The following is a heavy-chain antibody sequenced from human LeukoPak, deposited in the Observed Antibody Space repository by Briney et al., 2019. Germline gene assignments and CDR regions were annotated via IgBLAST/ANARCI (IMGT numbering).Heavy chain of an antibody. CDR3: AKDNTITSNQFDP. V-gene: IGHV3-30*02. CDR2: IRYDGSNK. D-gene: IGHD3-16*01. J-gene: IGHJ5*02. CDR1: VFTLSSLG. Sequence: QPGGSLRLSRASSVFTLSSLGMHGVRQAPGKGLEGGAFIRYDGSNKYYADVVKGRFPISRDNSKNTMYLQMNSLRAADTAVYYCAKDNTITSNQFDPWGQGTLVTVSS.